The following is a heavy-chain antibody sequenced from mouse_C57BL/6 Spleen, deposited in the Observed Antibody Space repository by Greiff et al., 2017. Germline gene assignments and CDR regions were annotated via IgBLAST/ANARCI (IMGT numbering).Heavy chain of an antibody. V-gene: IGHV1-50*01. Sequence: QVQLQQSGAELVKPGASVKLSCKASGYTFTSYWMQWVKQRPGQGLGWIGEIDPSDSYTNYNQKLKGKATLTVDTSSSTAYMQLSSLTSEDSAVYYCARGDSSGYLYYFDYWGQGTTLTVSS. CDR2: IDPSDSYT. D-gene: IGHD3-2*02. CDR3: ARGDSSGYLYYFDY. J-gene: IGHJ2*01. CDR1: GYTFTSYW.